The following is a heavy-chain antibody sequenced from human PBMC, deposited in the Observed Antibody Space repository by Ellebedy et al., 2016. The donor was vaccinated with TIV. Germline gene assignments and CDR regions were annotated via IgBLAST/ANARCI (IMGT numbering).Heavy chain of an antibody. Sequence: GGSLRLSCAASGFTFSDYYMSWIRQAPGKGLEWVSYISSSGSTIYYADSVKGRFTISRDNAKNSLYLQMNSLGVGDTAVYYWVRGVGATWYRGFDYWGQGTLVTVSS. J-gene: IGHJ4*02. CDR3: VRGVGATWYRGFDY. CDR1: GFTFSDYY. V-gene: IGHV3-11*01. D-gene: IGHD1-26*01. CDR2: ISSSGSTI.